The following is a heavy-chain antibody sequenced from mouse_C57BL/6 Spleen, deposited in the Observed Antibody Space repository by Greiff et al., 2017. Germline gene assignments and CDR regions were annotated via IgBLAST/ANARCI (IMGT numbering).Heavy chain of an antibody. CDR1: GYTFTSYW. CDR2: INPSNGGP. Sequence: QVQLQQPGTELVKPGASVKLSCKASGYTFTSYWMHWVKQRPGQGLEWIGNINPSNGGPNYNEKFKNKATLTVDKSSSPAYMQLSSRTSEDSAVYYCARDGRSSAWLAYWGQETLVTVSA. CDR3: ARDGRSSAWLAY. V-gene: IGHV1-53*01. D-gene: IGHD3-1*01. J-gene: IGHJ3*01.